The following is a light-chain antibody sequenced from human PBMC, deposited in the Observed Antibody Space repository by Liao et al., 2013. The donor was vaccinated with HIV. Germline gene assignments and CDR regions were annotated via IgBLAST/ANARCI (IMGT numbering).Light chain of an antibody. CDR3: QVWDSSSDQVV. CDR1: YIGNKG. J-gene: IGLJ3*02. V-gene: IGLV3-21*01. Sequence: SYEVTQPPSVSVAPGETATITCGGNYIGNKGVYWYQQKPGQAPVMVISYDSDRPSGIPERFSGSNSGNTATLTLSRVEAGDEADYYCQVWDSSSDQVVFGGGTKLTVL. CDR2: YDS.